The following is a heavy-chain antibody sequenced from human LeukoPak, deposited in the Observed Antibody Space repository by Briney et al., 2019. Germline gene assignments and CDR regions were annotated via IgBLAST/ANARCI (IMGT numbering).Heavy chain of an antibody. CDR3: AREGLGELTLDY. J-gene: IGHJ4*02. CDR2: INPNSGGT. D-gene: IGHD3-16*01. CDR1: GYTFTGYY. Sequence: ASVKVSCKASGYTFTGYYMHWVRQAPGQGLEWMGWINPNSGGTNYAQKFQGWVTMTRDTSISTAYMELSRLRSDDTAAYYCAREGLGELTLDYWGQGTLVTVSS. V-gene: IGHV1-2*04.